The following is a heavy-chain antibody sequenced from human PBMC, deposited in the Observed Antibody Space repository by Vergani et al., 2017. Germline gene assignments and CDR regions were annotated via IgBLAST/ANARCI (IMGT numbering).Heavy chain of an antibody. V-gene: IGHV4-61*02. Sequence: QVQLQASGPGRVKPSQTLSLTCTMSGGSISAGYYFWSWIRQPAGKGLEWLGHISASGNASHSPSLKTRVSMSVDTSKNQFSLTVTSVTAADTAIYFCAGRSGVYYSGGKVHPLHTAFDVWGHGTVVTVSS. D-gene: IGHD2-15*01. CDR2: ISASGNA. J-gene: IGHJ3*01. CDR1: GGSISAGYYF. CDR3: AGRSGVYYSGGKVHPLHTAFDV.